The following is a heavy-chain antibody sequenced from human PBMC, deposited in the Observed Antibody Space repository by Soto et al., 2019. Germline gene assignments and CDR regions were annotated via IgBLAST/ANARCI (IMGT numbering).Heavy chain of an antibody. D-gene: IGHD6-6*01. CDR3: AGRIAARPFDP. V-gene: IGHV3-23*01. CDR2: ISGSGGST. J-gene: IGHJ5*02. CDR1: GFTFSSYA. Sequence: GGSLRLSCAASGFTFSSYAMSWVRQAPGRGLEWVSAISGSGGSTYYADSVKGRFTISRDNSKNTLYLQMNSLRAEDTAVYYCAGRIAARPFDPWGQGTLVTVSS.